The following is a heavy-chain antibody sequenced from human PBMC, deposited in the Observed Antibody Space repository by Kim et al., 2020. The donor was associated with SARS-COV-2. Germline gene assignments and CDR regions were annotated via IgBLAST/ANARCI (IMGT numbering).Heavy chain of an antibody. CDR2: FDPEDGET. D-gene: IGHD6-13*01. CDR3: ATLLLYSSSPTDFDY. V-gene: IGHV1-24*01. J-gene: IGHJ4*02. Sequence: ASVKVSCKVSGYTLTELSMHWVRQAPGKGLEWMGGFDPEDGETIYAQKFQGRVTMTEDTSTDTAYMELSSLRSEDTAVYYCATLLLYSSSPTDFDYWGQGTLVTVSS. CDR1: GYTLTELS.